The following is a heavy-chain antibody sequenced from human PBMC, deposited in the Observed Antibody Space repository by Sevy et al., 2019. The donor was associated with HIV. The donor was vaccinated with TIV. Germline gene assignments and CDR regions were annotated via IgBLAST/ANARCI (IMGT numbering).Heavy chain of an antibody. J-gene: IGHJ4*02. CDR2: FDPEDGET. CDR1: ESTLTKLS. Sequence: ASVKVSCKVSESTLTKLSIHWVRQAPGKGLEWMATFDPEDGETIYAQKFQGRVTMTEDTSTDTAYMELSSLRSEDTAVYYCATTKDYYDSSGYPFDDWSQGSLVTVSS. V-gene: IGHV1-24*01. CDR3: ATTKDYYDSSGYPFDD. D-gene: IGHD3-22*01.